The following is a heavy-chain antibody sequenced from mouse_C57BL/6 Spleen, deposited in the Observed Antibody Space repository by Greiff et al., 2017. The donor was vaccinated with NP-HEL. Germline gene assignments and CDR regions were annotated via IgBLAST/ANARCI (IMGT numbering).Heavy chain of an antibody. CDR1: GFTFSSYA. D-gene: IGHD1-1*01. CDR2: ISDGGSYT. J-gene: IGHJ2*01. Sequence: DVKLVESGGGLVKPGGSLKLSCAASGFTFSSYAMSWVRQTPEKRLEWVATISDGGSYTYYPDNVKGRFTISRDNAKNNLYLQMSHLKSEDTAMYYCARLITTVGGYFDYWGQGTTLTVSS. CDR3: ARLITTVGGYFDY. V-gene: IGHV5-4*03.